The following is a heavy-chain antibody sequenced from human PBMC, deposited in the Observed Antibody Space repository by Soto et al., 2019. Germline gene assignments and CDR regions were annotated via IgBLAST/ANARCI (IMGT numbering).Heavy chain of an antibody. CDR2: IDPSDSYT. V-gene: IGHV5-10-1*01. CDR1: GYSFTSYW. CDR3: ARQSYYGSGSYQGYYGMDV. Sequence: GESLKISCQGSGYSFTSYWISWVRQMPGKGLEWMGRIDPSDSYTNYSPSFQGHVTISADKSISTAYLQWSSLKASDTAMYYCARQSYYGSGSYQGYYGMDVWGQGTTVTVS. J-gene: IGHJ6*02. D-gene: IGHD3-10*01.